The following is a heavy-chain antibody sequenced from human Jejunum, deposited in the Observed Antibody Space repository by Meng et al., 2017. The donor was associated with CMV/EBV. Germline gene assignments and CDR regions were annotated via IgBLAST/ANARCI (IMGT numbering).Heavy chain of an antibody. CDR1: SSVYY. J-gene: IGHJ3*01. Sequence: SSVYYWSWIRQHSGKGLEWIGYIYSSGSTYYNPSLQSRVAMSIDRSKRQFSLKLSSVTAEDTAVYYCARALGLGAVMPNYDAFDLWGQGTVVTVSS. V-gene: IGHV4-31*02. CDR2: IYSSGST. D-gene: IGHD6-19*01. CDR3: ARALGLGAVMPNYDAFDL.